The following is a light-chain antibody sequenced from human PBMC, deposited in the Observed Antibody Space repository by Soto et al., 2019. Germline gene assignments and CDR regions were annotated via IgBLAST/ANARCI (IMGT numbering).Light chain of an antibody. J-gene: IGKJ1*01. CDR1: QTIGNY. CDR2: WTS. V-gene: IGKV1-5*03. Sequence: DIQMTQSPSTLSGSVGDRVTITCRASQTIGNYLAWYQQKIGRAPKILIYWTSNLERGVPSRFSGSGTGTEFTLTISSLQPDDFASYFCQQYISYPWTFGQGTKVEI. CDR3: QQYISYPWT.